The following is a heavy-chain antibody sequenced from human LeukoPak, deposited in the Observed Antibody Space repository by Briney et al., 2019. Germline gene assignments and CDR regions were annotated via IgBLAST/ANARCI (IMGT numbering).Heavy chain of an antibody. V-gene: IGHV3-33*01. Sequence: GGSLRLSCVASGFTFSSHGMQWVRQAPGKGLEWVAVIWYDGSNKYYADFVKGRFIISKDNSKNTLYLQMNSLRAEDTAVYYCARDPMIRGIGWFDPWGQGTLVTVSA. CDR2: IWYDGSNK. CDR1: GFTFSSHG. J-gene: IGHJ5*02. CDR3: ARDPMIRGIGWFDP. D-gene: IGHD3-10*01.